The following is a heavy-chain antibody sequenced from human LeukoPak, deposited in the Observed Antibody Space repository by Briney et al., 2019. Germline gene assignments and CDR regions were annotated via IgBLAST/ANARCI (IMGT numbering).Heavy chain of an antibody. V-gene: IGHV1-18*01. Sequence: ASVKVSCKASGYTFTKYGITWVRQAPGQGLEWMGWISAYNGHTNYAQKVQGRVTLTTDTSTSTAYMELRSLRTDDTAVYYCARGWTGDAFDMWGQGTMVTVSS. CDR3: ARGWTGDAFDM. D-gene: IGHD3-10*01. J-gene: IGHJ3*02. CDR2: ISAYNGHT. CDR1: GYTFTKYG.